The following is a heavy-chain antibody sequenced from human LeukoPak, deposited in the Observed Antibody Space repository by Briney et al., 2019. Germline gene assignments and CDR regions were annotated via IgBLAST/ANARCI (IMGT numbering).Heavy chain of an antibody. CDR3: ARGPPLSADYDILTGYYNFAY. D-gene: IGHD3-9*01. CDR2: INHSGST. CDR1: GGSFSSYY. J-gene: IGHJ4*02. V-gene: IGHV4-34*01. Sequence: SETLSLTCGVYGGSFSSYYWSWIRQPPGKGLEWIGEINHSGSTKYNPSLKSRVTISVDTSKNQFSLKLSSVTAADTAVYYCARGPPLSADYDILTGYYNFAYWGQGTLVTVSS.